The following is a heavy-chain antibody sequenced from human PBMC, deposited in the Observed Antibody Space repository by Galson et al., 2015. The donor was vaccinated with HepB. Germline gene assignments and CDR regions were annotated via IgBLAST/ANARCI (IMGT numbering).Heavy chain of an antibody. CDR3: ARDHCSSTSCYSGVSWFDP. CDR2: IYYSGST. CDR1: GGSISSYY. Sequence: ETLSLTCTVSGGSISSYYWSWIRQPPGKGLEWLGYIYYSGSTNYNPSLKSRVTISVDTSKNQFSLKLSSVTAADTAVYYCARDHCSSTSCYSGVSWFDPWGQGTLVTVSS. J-gene: IGHJ5*02. V-gene: IGHV4-59*01. D-gene: IGHD2-2*01.